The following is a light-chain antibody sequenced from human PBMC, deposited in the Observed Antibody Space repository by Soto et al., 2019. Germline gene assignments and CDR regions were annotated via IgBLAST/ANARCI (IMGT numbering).Light chain of an antibody. V-gene: IGKV3-20*01. CDR2: GAS. Sequence: EIVLTQSPGTLSLSPGERATLSCRASQSVSSSYLAWYQQKPGQAPRLLIYGASSRATGIPDRFSGSGSGTDVTLTISRLEPEDFAVYYGQHYGSSFTFGPGTKVDIK. CDR1: QSVSSSY. J-gene: IGKJ3*01. CDR3: QHYGSSFT.